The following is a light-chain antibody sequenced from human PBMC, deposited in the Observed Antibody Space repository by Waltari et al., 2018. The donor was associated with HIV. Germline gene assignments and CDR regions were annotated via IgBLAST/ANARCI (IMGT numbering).Light chain of an antibody. CDR2: GNR. CDR3: QSYDSSLSGWV. Sequence: QSVLTQPPSVSGAPGQRVTISCTGSGSNIGAGFDVHWYPQLPGTSHKLHIFGNRNRPSGAPDRFSGSRSGTSASLAITGLHTEDEADYYCQSYDSSLSGWVFGGGTKLTVL. J-gene: IGLJ3*02. V-gene: IGLV1-40*01. CDR1: GSNIGAGFD.